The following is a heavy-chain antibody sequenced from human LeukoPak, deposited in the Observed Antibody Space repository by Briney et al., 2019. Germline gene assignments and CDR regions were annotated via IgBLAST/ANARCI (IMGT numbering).Heavy chain of an antibody. V-gene: IGHV1-46*01. D-gene: IGHD3-10*01. CDR3: VRDPGGNYFGPGTHFAY. CDR2: IDAETGNT. CDR1: GYTFTHYY. Sequence: ASVKVSCKASGYTFTHYYMHWVRQARGQGLEWMGRIDAETGNTRYAQNFQGRVTMTRDTSTSTVYVELSSLRFEDTAVYYCVRDPGGNYFGPGTHFAYWGQGALVTVSS. J-gene: IGHJ4*02.